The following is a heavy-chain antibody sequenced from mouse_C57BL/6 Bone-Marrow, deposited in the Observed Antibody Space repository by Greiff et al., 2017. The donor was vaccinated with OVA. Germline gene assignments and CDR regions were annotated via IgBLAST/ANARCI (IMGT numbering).Heavy chain of an antibody. D-gene: IGHD2-5*01. V-gene: IGHV1-64*01. J-gene: IGHJ2*01. CDR2: IHPNSCST. CDR3: ARSGSNCYFDY. CDR1: GYTFTSYW. Sequence: QVQLQQPGAELVKPGASVKLSCKASGYTFTSYWMHWVKQRPGQGLEWIGMIHPNSCSTNYNEKFKSKATLTVDKSSSTAYMQLSSLTSEDSAVYYCARSGSNCYFDYWGQGTTLTVSS.